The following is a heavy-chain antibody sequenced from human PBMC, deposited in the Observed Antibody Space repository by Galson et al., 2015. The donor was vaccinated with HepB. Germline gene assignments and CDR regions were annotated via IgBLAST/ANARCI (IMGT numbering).Heavy chain of an antibody. Sequence: LRLSCAASGFTFSSYSLNWVRQAPGQGLEWVSSISSSSSYIYYVDSVKGRFTISRDNANNSLYLQMNILRAEDTAVYYCAREYCSGGSCYSGYGMDVWGQGSTVTVSS. CDR2: ISSSSSYI. D-gene: IGHD2-15*01. V-gene: IGHV3-21*01. CDR3: AREYCSGGSCYSGYGMDV. J-gene: IGHJ6*02. CDR1: GFTFSSYS.